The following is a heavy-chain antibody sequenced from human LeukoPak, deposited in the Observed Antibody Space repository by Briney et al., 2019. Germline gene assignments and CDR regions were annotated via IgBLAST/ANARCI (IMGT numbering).Heavy chain of an antibody. D-gene: IGHD6-6*01. V-gene: IGHV3-21*01. CDR1: GFTFSSYS. CDR3: ARDIRLAAQY. CDR2: ISSSSSYI. Sequence: GGSLRLSCAASGFTFSSYSMNWVRQAPGKGLEWVSSISSSSSYIYYADSVKGRFTVSRDNAKNSLYLQMNSLRAEDTAVYYCARDIRLAAQYWGQGTLVTVSS. J-gene: IGHJ4*02.